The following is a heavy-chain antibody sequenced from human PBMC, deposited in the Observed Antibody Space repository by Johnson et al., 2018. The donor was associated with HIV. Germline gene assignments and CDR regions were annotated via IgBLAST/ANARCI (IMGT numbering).Heavy chain of an antibody. V-gene: IGHV3-33*01. CDR2: KWFDGRKK. J-gene: IGHJ3*02. D-gene: IGHD6-13*01. Sequence: QVQLVESGGGVVQPGRSLRLSCVASGFTFSSYGMHWVRQAPGKGLELVAGKWFDGRKKDYADPVKVRFHIPRDNSKNTLRFQMNRLRAEATAVYYCATCIWGSSLIDAFDIWGKGTMVTVSS. CDR1: GFTFSSYG. CDR3: ATCIWGSSLIDAFDI.